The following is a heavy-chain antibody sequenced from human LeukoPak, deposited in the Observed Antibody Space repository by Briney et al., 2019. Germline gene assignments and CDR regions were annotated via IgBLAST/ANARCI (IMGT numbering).Heavy chain of an antibody. CDR2: IYYSGST. Sequence: SETLSLTCTVSGGSISSYYWSWIRQPPGKGLEWIGYIYYSGSTNYNPSLKSRVTILVDTSKNQFSLKLSSVTAADTAVYYCARAAPTTVTTLDYWGQGTLVTVSS. V-gene: IGHV4-59*01. D-gene: IGHD4-17*01. CDR3: ARAAPTTVTTLDY. CDR1: GGSISSYY. J-gene: IGHJ4*02.